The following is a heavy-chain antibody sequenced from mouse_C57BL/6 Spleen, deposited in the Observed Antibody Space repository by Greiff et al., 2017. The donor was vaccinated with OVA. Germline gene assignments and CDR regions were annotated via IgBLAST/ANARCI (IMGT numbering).Heavy chain of an antibody. CDR1: GFTFSDYG. V-gene: IGHV5-17*01. D-gene: IGHD1-1*01. CDR2: ISSGSSTI. CDR3: AVVAPSYWYFDV. J-gene: IGHJ1*03. Sequence: EVKLMESGGGLVKPGGSLKLSCAASGFTFSDYGMHWVRQAPEKGLEWVAYISSGSSTIYYADTVKGRFTISRDNAKNTLFLQMTSLRSEDTAMYYCAVVAPSYWYFDVWGTGTTVTVSS.